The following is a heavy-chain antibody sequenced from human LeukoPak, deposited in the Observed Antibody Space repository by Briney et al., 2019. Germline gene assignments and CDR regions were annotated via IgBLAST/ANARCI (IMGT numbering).Heavy chain of an antibody. CDR1: GFAFSTSD. V-gene: IGHV3-13*01. CDR2: IGKAGDT. J-gene: IGHJ5*02. D-gene: IGHD4-11*01. Sequence: SGGSLRLSCAASGFAFSTSDMHWVRQAAGQGLEWVSGIGKAGDTYYLDSVRGRFTIFRENDENSVYLQMSNLRAGDTAVYYCARGDYMGFDPWGQGTLVTVSS. CDR3: ARGDYMGFDP.